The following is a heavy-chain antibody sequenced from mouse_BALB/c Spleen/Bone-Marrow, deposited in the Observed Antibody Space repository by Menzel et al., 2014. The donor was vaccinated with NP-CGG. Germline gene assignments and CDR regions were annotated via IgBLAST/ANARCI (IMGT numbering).Heavy chain of an antibody. V-gene: IGHV3-8*02. D-gene: IGHD2-3*01. CDR3: SRLGGYEPYFDY. CDR1: GDSITSGY. Sequence: EVQLVESGPSLVKPSQTLSLTCSVTGDSITSGYWNWIRKFPGNKLEYMGYISYSGSTYFNPSLKSRISITRDTSKNQYYLQLNSVTTEDTATYYFSRLGGYEPYFDYWGQGTTLTVSS. J-gene: IGHJ2*01. CDR2: ISYSGST.